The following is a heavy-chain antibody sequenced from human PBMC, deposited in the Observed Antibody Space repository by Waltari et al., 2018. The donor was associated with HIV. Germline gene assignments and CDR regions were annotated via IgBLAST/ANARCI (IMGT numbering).Heavy chain of an antibody. CDR1: GFSFSTYW. J-gene: IGHJ4*02. V-gene: IGHV3-7*01. CDR3: ARDFPLEGDNGDYFDT. CDR2: IKQDGSEK. D-gene: IGHD1-26*01. Sequence: EVHLVESGGGLVQPGGSLRLSCAASGFSFSTYWMSWVRQAPGKGLEWVANIKQDGSEKYYVGSVKGRFTISRDNAKNSLYLQMNSLSADDTAVYYCARDFPLEGDNGDYFDTWGQGTLVTVSS.